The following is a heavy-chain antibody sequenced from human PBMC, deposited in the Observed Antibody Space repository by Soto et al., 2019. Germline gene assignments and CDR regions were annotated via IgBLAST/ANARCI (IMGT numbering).Heavy chain of an antibody. Sequence: VQLVQSGAELKKSGASVKVSCQTSGYSFTTYGTAWVRQAPGQGLEWIGWISAYSGHTNYAQDFQGRVTMTTDTSTSTAYMELRSLRSDDTAVYYCARGRGSSSWYGISHYFDSWGQGTPVTVSS. J-gene: IGHJ4*02. CDR2: ISAYSGHT. CDR1: GYSFTTYG. CDR3: ARGRGSSSWYGISHYFDS. D-gene: IGHD6-13*01. V-gene: IGHV1-18*01.